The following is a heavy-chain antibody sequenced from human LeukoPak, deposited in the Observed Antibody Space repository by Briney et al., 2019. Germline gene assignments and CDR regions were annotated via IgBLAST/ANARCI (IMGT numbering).Heavy chain of an antibody. V-gene: IGHV4-30-2*01. J-gene: IGHJ6*03. CDR2: IYHSGST. CDR3: ARSQGGYQLLRFGYYYMDV. D-gene: IGHD2-2*01. CDR1: GDSISRGDYY. Sequence: SETLSLTCTVSGDSISRGDYYWSWIRQPPGKGLEWIGYIYHSGSTYYNPSLKSRVTISVDRSKNQFSLKLSSVTAADTAVYYCARSQGGYQLLRFGYYYMDVWGKGTTVTVSS.